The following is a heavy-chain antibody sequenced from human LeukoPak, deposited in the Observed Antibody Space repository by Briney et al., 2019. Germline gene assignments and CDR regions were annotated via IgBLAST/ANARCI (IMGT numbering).Heavy chain of an antibody. V-gene: IGHV4-38-2*01. CDR1: GYSIRSGDY. CDR2: ISHSGSP. D-gene: IGHD3-10*01. CDR3: SSGSYYHPST. J-gene: IGHJ5*02. Sequence: SETLSLTCAVSGYSIRSGDYCTWIRQPPGKGLEWIGSISHSGSPYYNPSLKSRVTISVDTSKNQFSLRLTSVTAADTAVYYCSSGSYYHPSTWGQGSLVTVSS.